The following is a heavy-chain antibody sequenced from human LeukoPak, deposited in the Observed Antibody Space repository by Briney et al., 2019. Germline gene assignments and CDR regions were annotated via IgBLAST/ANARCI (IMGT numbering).Heavy chain of an antibody. Sequence: AASVKVSCKASGGTFSSYAISWVRQAPGQGLEWMGGIIPIFGTANYAQKFQGRVTITADESTSTAYMELSSLRSEDTAVYYCARGYYDYVWGSYRPYYFDYWGQGTLVTVSS. V-gene: IGHV1-69*13. D-gene: IGHD3-16*02. CDR1: GGTFSSYA. CDR3: ARGYYDYVWGSYRPYYFDY. CDR2: IIPIFGTA. J-gene: IGHJ4*02.